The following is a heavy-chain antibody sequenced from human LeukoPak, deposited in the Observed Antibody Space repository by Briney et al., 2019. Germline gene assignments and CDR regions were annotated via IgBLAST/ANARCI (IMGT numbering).Heavy chain of an antibody. CDR3: ARDFCSSTSCYIEYFDY. J-gene: IGHJ4*02. V-gene: IGHV4-4*07. CDR2: IYTSGST. CDR1: GGSISSYY. Sequence: SETLSLTCTVSGGSISSYYWSWIRQPAGKGLEWIGRIYTSGSTNYNPSLKSRVTMSVDTSKNQFSLKLSSVTAADTAVYYCARDFCSSTSCYIEYFDYWCQGTLVTVSS. D-gene: IGHD2-2*02.